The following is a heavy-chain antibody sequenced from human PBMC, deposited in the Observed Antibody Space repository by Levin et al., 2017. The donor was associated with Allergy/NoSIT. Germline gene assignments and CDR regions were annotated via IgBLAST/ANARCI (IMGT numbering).Heavy chain of an antibody. J-gene: IGHJ2*01. V-gene: IGHV3-23*01. CDR3: AKGPSNWGKWYFDR. Sequence: GGSLRLSCAASGFTFSSYAMSWVRQAPGKGLEWVSAISGSGGSTDYADSVKGRFTISRDNSKNTLYLQMNSLRAEDTAVYYCAKGPSNWGKWYFDRWGRGTLVTVSS. D-gene: IGHD7-27*01. CDR2: ISGSGGST. CDR1: GFTFSSYA.